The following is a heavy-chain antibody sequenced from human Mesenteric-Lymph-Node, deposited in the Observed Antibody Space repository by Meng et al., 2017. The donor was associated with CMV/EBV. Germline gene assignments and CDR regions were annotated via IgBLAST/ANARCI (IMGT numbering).Heavy chain of an antibody. D-gene: IGHD3-22*01. CDR1: GGSISSSSYY. J-gene: IGHJ4*02. CDR3: ARGRIEPQTELDDYDSSGYYY. Sequence: SETLSLTCTVSGGSISSSSYYWGWIRPPPGKGLEWIGSIYYSGGTYYNASLESRVTISVDTSKNQFSLTLSPVTAADTAVYYCARGRIEPQTELDDYDSSGYYYWGQGTLVTVSS. V-gene: IGHV4-39*07. CDR2: IYYSGGT.